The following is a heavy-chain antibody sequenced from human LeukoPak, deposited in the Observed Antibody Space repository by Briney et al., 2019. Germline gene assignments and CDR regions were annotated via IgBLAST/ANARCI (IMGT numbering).Heavy chain of an antibody. D-gene: IGHD3-22*01. J-gene: IGHJ5*02. V-gene: IGHV3-30-3*01. CDR1: GFTFSSYA. CDR2: ISYDGSNK. Sequence: GRSLRLSCAASGFTFSSYAMHWVRQAPGKGLEWVAVISYDGSNKYYADSVKGRFTISRDNSKNTLYLQMNSLRAEDTAVYYCAKAASYYYDSSPFDPWGQGTLVTVSS. CDR3: AKAASYYYDSSPFDP.